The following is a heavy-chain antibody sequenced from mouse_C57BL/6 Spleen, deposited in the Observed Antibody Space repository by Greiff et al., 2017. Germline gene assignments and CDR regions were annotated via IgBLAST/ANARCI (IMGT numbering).Heavy chain of an antibody. J-gene: IGHJ1*03. CDR1: GYTFTSYW. D-gene: IGHD1-1*01. CDR3: ARDKGSLWYFDV. Sequence: QVQLQQPGAELVRPGSSVKLSCKASGYTFTSYWMHWVKQRPIQGLEWIGNIDPSDSETHYNQKFKDKATLTVDKSSGTAYMQLSSLTSEDSAVYYCARDKGSLWYFDVWGTGTTVTVSS. CDR2: IDPSDSET. V-gene: IGHV1-52*01.